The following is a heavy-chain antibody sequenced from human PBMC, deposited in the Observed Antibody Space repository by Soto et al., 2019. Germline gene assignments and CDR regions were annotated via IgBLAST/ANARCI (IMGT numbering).Heavy chain of an antibody. CDR2: IIPIFGTA. CDR1: GGTFSSYA. CDR3: ARGSYYDSSGYYSSVDP. J-gene: IGHJ5*02. Sequence: GASVKVSCKASGGTFSSYAISWVRQAPGQGLEWMGGIIPIFGTANYAQKFQGRVTITADESTSTAYMELSSLRSEDTAVYHCARGSYYDSSGYYSSVDPWGQGTLVTVSS. D-gene: IGHD3-22*01. V-gene: IGHV1-69*13.